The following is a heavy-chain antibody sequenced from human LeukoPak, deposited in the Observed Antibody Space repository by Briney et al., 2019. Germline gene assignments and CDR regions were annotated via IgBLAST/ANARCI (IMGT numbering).Heavy chain of an antibody. CDR1: GYLFTGYY. Sequence: GASVKVSCKASGYLFTGYYIHWVRQAPGQGLEWMGRFNPNSGATNYAQNFQGRVTMTRDTSISTAYMELNRLRSDDTAVYYCARGRGSGSQPRSNYFDPWGQGTLVTVSS. J-gene: IGHJ5*02. D-gene: IGHD3-10*01. CDR3: ARGRGSGSQPRSNYFDP. V-gene: IGHV1-2*02. CDR2: FNPNSGAT.